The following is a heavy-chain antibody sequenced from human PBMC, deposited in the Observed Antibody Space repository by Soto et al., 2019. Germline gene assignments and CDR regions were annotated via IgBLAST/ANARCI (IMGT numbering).Heavy chain of an antibody. CDR3: ASQAAVGTRRGACYFDY. J-gene: IGHJ4*02. D-gene: IGHD6-13*01. V-gene: IGHV4-39*01. Sequence: QLQLQESGPGLVKPSETLSLTCTVSGDSISSSIYYWGWIRQPPGKGLEWIGTIYYSGSTFYNPSLKIRVTISVDTYKNQFSLRLSSVTAADTAVYYCASQAAVGTRRGACYFDYWGQGTLVTVSS. CDR2: IYYSGST. CDR1: GDSISSSIYY.